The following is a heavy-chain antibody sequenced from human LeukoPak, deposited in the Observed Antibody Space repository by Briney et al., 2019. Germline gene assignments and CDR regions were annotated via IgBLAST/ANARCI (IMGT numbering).Heavy chain of an antibody. V-gene: IGHV3-48*01. CDR1: EFTFSSDS. J-gene: IGHJ4*02. Sequence: GGSLRLSGAASEFTFSSDSMNWVRQAPGKGLEWVSYITNSGNSKSYADSVKGRFSMSKDNIKNSLDLQIIGIRAEDTAVYYCARTRSSGYLTFDYWGQGILVTVSS. CDR2: ITNSGNSK. D-gene: IGHD3-22*01. CDR3: ARTRSSGYLTFDY.